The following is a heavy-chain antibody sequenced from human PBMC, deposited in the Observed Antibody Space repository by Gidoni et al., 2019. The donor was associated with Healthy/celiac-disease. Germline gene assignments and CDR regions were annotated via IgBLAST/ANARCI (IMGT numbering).Heavy chain of an antibody. CDR3: ARDPSTYYYDSSGYIAPVDY. V-gene: IGHV3-33*01. J-gene: IGHJ4*02. CDR1: GFTFSSYG. D-gene: IGHD3-22*01. Sequence: QVQLVESGGGVVQPGRSLRLSCAASGFTFSSYGLHWVRQAPGKGLEWVAVILYDGINKYYADSVKGRFTISRDNSKNTLYLQMNSLRAEDTAVYYCARDPSTYYYDSSGYIAPVDYWGQGTLVTVSS. CDR2: ILYDGINK.